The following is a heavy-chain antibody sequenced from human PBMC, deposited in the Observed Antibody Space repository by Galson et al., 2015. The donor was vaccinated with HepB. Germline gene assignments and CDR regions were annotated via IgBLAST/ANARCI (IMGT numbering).Heavy chain of an antibody. D-gene: IGHD3/OR15-3a*01. V-gene: IGHV3-30*04. CDR2: ISNDGSRK. Sequence: SLRLSCAASGLTLSGHAMHWVRQAPGEGLEWMASISNDGSRKYYADSVKGRFIVSRDTSKNTLYVQMNSLRPDDTAVYYCARGVLLGLGGIPLDSWGQGTLVTVSS. CDR3: ARGVLLGLGGIPLDS. J-gene: IGHJ4*02. CDR1: GLTLSGHA.